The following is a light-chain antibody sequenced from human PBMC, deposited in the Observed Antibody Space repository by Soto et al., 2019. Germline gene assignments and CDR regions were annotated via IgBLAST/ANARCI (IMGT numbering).Light chain of an antibody. J-gene: IGLJ2*01. Sequence: QSALTQPASVSGSPGQSITISCTGTSSAVGSYNLVSWYQQHPGKAPKLMIYEGSKRPSGVSNRFSGSKSGNTASLTISGLQAEYEADYYCCSYAGSSTPVVFGGGTKLTVL. CDR3: CSYAGSSTPVV. CDR1: SSAVGSYNL. CDR2: EGS. V-gene: IGLV2-23*01.